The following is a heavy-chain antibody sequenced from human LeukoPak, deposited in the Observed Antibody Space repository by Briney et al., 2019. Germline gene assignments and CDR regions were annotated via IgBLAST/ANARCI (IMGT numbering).Heavy chain of an antibody. CDR1: GYTFTGYY. J-gene: IGHJ3*02. V-gene: IGHV1-2*02. Sequence: ASVKVSCEASGYTFTGYYIHWVRQAPGQGLEWMGWINPNTGDTSSAQKFQGRVIMTRDTSISTASMDLSRLRSDDTAIYYCARVRPTFYGSSAYPHAFDIWGQGTMVTVSS. CDR3: ARVRPTFYGSSAYPHAFDI. CDR2: INPNTGDT. D-gene: IGHD3-22*01.